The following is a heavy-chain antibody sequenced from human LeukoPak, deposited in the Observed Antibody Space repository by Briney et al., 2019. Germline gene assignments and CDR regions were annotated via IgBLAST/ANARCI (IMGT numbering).Heavy chain of an antibody. J-gene: IGHJ4*02. Sequence: PSETLSLTCSVSDDSISSSSYYWGWIRQPPGKGLEWIGSIYYSGSTYYNPSLKSRVTISVHTSKNQFSLRLTSVTAADTAVYYCARDSSGGYSYGFPFDYWGQGTLVTVSS. D-gene: IGHD5-18*01. CDR1: DDSISSSSYY. CDR2: IYYSGST. CDR3: ARDSSGGYSYGFPFDY. V-gene: IGHV4-39*07.